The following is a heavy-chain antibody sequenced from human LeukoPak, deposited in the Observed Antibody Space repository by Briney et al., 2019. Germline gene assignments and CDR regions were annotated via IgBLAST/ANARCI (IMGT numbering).Heavy chain of an antibody. V-gene: IGHV1-24*01. D-gene: IGHD3-10*01. J-gene: IGHJ3*02. CDR3: ATARFGEVLFEVDAFDI. CDR2: FDPVVGEP. Sequence: VASVKVSCKVSGYTLTELSMHWVRQAPGKGLEWMGGFDPVVGEPNYAQKFQGRVTITEDTSTNTAYMVLSSLRSEDTAVYYCATARFGEVLFEVDAFDIWGQGTMVTVSS. CDR1: GYTLTELS.